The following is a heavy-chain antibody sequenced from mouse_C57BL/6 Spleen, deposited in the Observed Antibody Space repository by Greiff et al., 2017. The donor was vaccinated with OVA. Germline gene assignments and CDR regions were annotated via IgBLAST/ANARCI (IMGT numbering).Heavy chain of an antibody. CDR3: ARGNRGYAMDY. V-gene: IGHV1-50*01. J-gene: IGHJ4*01. Sequence: VQLQQPGAELVKPGASVKLSCKASGYTFTSYWMQWVKQRPGQGLEWIGEIDPSDSYTNYNQKFKGKATLTVDTSSSTAYMQLSSLTSEDSAVYYCARGNRGYAMDYWGQGTSVTVSS. CDR2: IDPSDSYT. CDR1: GYTFTSYW.